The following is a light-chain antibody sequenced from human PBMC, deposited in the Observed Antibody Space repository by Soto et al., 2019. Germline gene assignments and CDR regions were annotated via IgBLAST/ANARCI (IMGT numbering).Light chain of an antibody. Sequence: VVLTQSPATLSLSPGERATLSCRASQGISDYLAWYQQKPGQAPRLLIYDASNRATGIPARFSGSGSETDFTLTISSLEPEDFAVYYCQQRSTWPQVTFGPGTRWISN. CDR2: DAS. V-gene: IGKV3-11*01. CDR3: QQRSTWPQVT. J-gene: IGKJ3*01. CDR1: QGISDY.